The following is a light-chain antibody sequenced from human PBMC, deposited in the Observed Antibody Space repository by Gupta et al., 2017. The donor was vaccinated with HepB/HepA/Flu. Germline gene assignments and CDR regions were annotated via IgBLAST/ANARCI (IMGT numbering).Light chain of an antibody. J-gene: IGKJ5*01. V-gene: IGKV3-20*01. Sequence: EIVLTQSPGTLSLSPGERATLSCRVSQSVSSSYLAWYQQKPGQAPRLLIYGASSRATGIPDRFSGSGSGTDFTLTISRREPEDFAVYYCQQYGSSPPLTFGQGTRLEIK. CDR2: GAS. CDR1: QSVSSSY. CDR3: QQYGSSPPLT.